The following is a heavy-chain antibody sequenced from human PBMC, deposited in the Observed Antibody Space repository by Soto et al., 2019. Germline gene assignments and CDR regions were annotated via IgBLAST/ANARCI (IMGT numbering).Heavy chain of an antibody. Sequence: ASVKVSCKASGYTFTTFAMHWVRQAPGQRLEWLGWINTDNGNTNYAQHLQGRVTMTTDTSTSTAYMELRSLRSDDTAVYYCVFGEPRYYYGMDVWGQGTTVTVSS. CDR3: VFGEPRYYYGMDV. CDR2: INTDNGNT. D-gene: IGHD3-10*02. CDR1: GYTFTTFA. J-gene: IGHJ6*02. V-gene: IGHV1-3*04.